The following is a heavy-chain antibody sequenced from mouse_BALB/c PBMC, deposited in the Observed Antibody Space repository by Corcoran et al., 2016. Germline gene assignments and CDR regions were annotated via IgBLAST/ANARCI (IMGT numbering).Heavy chain of an antibody. J-gene: IGHJ1*01. CDR2: ILPGSGRT. Sequence: QVQLQQSGAELMKPGASVKISCKATGYPFTNKWIEWVKQRPGHGLEWIGEILPGSGRTNYNEKFKGKATFTADTSSNTAFMQLSSLTSEDSAVYYCAREGWYFDVWGAGTTVTVSS. V-gene: IGHV1-9*01. CDR3: AREGWYFDV. CDR1: GYPFTNKW.